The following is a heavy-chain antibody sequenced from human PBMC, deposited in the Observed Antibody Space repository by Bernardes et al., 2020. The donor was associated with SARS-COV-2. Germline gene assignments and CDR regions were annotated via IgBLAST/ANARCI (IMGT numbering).Heavy chain of an antibody. Sequence: GGSLRLSCTASGFSFSNAWITWVRHAPGTLLEWVGLILSKSDGGTTDYAAPVKGRFTISRDDSKNMVYLQMNSLRAEDTALYYCAKDVGSGWYRWYFDLWGRGTLVTVSS. J-gene: IGHJ2*01. CDR2: ILSKSDGGTT. D-gene: IGHD6-19*01. CDR3: AKDVGSGWYRWYFDL. CDR1: GFSFSNAW. V-gene: IGHV3-15*05.